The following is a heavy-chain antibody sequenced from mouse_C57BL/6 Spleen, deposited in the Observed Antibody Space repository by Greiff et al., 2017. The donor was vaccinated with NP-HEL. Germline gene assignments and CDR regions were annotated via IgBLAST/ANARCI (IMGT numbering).Heavy chain of an antibody. CDR3: ASPSITTVDAMDY. CDR2: IYPRSGNT. V-gene: IGHV1-81*01. D-gene: IGHD1-1*01. Sequence: QVQLQQSGAELARPGASVKLSCKASGYTFTSYGLSWVKQRTGQGLEWIGEIYPRSGNTYYNEKFKGKATLTADKSSSTAYMELRSLTSEDSAVYFCASPSITTVDAMDYWGQGTSVTVSS. CDR1: GYTFTSYG. J-gene: IGHJ4*01.